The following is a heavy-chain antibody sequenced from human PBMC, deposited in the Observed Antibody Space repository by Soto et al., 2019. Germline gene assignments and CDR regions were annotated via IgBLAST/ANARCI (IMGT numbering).Heavy chain of an antibody. D-gene: IGHD2-2*01. V-gene: IGHV4-59*01. CDR3: ARAIMYQLLPDNWFDP. CDR1: GGSISSYY. Sequence: SETLSLTCTVSGGSISSYYWSWIRQPPGKGLEWIGYIYYSGSTNYNPSLKSRVTISVDTSKNQFSLKLSSVTAADTAVYYCARAIMYQLLPDNWFDPWGQGTLVTVSS. J-gene: IGHJ5*02. CDR2: IYYSGST.